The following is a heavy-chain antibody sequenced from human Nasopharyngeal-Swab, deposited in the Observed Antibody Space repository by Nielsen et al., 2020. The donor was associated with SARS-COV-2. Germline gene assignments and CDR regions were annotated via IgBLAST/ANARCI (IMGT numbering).Heavy chain of an antibody. CDR1: GFTFSSYA. CDR2: ISGSGGST. J-gene: IGHJ5*02. Sequence: GGSLRLSCAVSGFTFSSYAMSWVRQAPGKGLEWVSAISGSGGSTYYADSVKGRFTISRDNSKNPLYLQMNSLRAEDTAVYYCAKMARFSSGSDWFDPWGQGTLVTVSS. D-gene: IGHD6-19*01. CDR3: AKMARFSSGSDWFDP. V-gene: IGHV3-23*01.